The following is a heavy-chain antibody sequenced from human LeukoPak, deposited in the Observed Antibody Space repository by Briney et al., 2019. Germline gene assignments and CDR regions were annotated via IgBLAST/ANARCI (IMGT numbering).Heavy chain of an antibody. D-gene: IGHD6-6*01. J-gene: IGHJ4*02. Sequence: HAGGSLRLSCTASGFSFSGHWMHWARQLPGKGLVWVSRISPTGSTTSYADSVKGRFTVSRDNAKNTLYLQVNNLRAEDTAVYYCARGPNSNWSGLDYWGQGTLVTVSS. CDR3: ARGPNSNWSGLDY. CDR1: GFSFSGHW. CDR2: ISPTGSTT. V-gene: IGHV3-74*01.